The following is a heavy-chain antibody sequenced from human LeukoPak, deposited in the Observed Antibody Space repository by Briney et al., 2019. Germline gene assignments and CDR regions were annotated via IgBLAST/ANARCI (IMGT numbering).Heavy chain of an antibody. D-gene: IGHD3-9*01. Sequence: GGSLRLSCVASGFTFSSFAMSWVRQAPGKGLEWVSAISGGGGSTFYADSVKGRFTISRDDSKNTLYLEMNSLRAEDTAVYYCAKDLGDYEILTGLDHWGEGTLVTVSS. CDR2: ISGGGGST. V-gene: IGHV3-23*01. J-gene: IGHJ4*02. CDR1: GFTFSSFA. CDR3: AKDLGDYEILTGLDH.